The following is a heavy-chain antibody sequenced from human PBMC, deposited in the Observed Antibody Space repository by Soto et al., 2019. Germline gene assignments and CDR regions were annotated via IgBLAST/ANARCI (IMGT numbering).Heavy chain of an antibody. D-gene: IGHD3-3*01. Sequence: SQTLSLTCAISGDSVSSNSAAWNWIRQSPSRGLEWLGRTYYRSKWYNDYAVSVKSRITINPDTSKNQFSLQLNSVTPEDTAVYYCAREPVYYDFWSGDPPSYYYYGMDVWGLGTTVTVSS. CDR3: AREPVYYDFWSGDPPSYYYYGMDV. CDR1: GDSVSSNSAA. CDR2: TYYRSKWYN. V-gene: IGHV6-1*01. J-gene: IGHJ6*02.